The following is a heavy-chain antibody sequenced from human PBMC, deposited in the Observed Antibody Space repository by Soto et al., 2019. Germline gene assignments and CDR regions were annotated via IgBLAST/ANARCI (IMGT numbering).Heavy chain of an antibody. D-gene: IGHD2-21*02. Sequence: PSETLSLTCTVSGGSMNNYIWNWFRQPPGKGLEWIGHIYSSGSTKYNPSLESRVTISVDTSKNQFSLKLISMASADTAIYFCARRAVVVSTIREDNWLAPSTQGTLVPVSA. V-gene: IGHV4-59*01. CDR1: GGSMNNYI. CDR3: ARRAVVVSTIREDNWLAP. J-gene: IGHJ5*02. CDR2: IYSSGST.